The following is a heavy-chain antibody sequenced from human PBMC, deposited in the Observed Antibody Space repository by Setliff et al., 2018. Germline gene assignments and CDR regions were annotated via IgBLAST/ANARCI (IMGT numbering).Heavy chain of an antibody. CDR2: ISVYNGYI. CDR1: GYTFTSSG. V-gene: IGHV1-18*01. CDR3: ARYITGTTPADY. J-gene: IGHJ4*02. D-gene: IGHD1-7*01. Sequence: ASVKVSCKASGYTFTSSGISRVRQAPGQGLEWMGWISVYNGYIVYAQKLRGRVTMTTDTSTSTAYMELRSLRSDDTAVYYCARYITGTTPADYWGQGTLVTVSS.